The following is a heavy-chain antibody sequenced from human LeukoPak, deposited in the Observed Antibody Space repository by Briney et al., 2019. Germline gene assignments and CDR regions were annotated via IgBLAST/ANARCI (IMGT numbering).Heavy chain of an antibody. J-gene: IGHJ4*02. CDR2: IKQDGGEK. Sequence: GGSLRLSCAASGFTFSSYWMNWVRQTPGKGLEWVANIKQDGGEKHYVDSVEGRFTIPRDNAKNSLYLQTNSLRAEDTAVYYCARGDWLDYWGQGTLVTVPS. D-gene: IGHD3/OR15-3a*01. V-gene: IGHV3-7*01. CDR3: ARGDWLDY. CDR1: GFTFSSYW.